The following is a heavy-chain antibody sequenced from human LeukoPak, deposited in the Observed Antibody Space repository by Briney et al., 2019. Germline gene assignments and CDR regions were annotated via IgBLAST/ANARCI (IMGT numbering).Heavy chain of an antibody. Sequence: GGSLRLSCAASGFTFSNAWMSWVRQAPGKGLKWVGRIKSKTDGGTTDYAAPVKGRFTISRDDSKNTLYLQMNSLKTEDTAVYYCTTAPIMITFGGVIVYFDYWGQGTLVTVSS. J-gene: IGHJ4*02. CDR2: IKSKTDGGTT. CDR3: TTAPIMITFGGVIVYFDY. D-gene: IGHD3-16*02. CDR1: GFTFSNAW. V-gene: IGHV3-15*01.